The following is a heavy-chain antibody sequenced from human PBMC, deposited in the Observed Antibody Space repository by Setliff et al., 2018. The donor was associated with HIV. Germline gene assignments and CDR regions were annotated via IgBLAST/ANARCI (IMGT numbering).Heavy chain of an antibody. CDR2: IYHSGST. CDR1: GYSISSGYY. D-gene: IGHD3-3*01. CDR3: ARGLMSYNFWGGRNDYHYMDV. Sequence: SETLSLTCAVSGYSISSGYYWGWIRQPPGKGLEWIGSIYHSGSTYYNPSLKSRVTMSVDTSKNQFSLKLHSVTAADTAVYYCARGLMSYNFWGGRNDYHYMDVWGKGTTVTVSS. V-gene: IGHV4-38-2*01. J-gene: IGHJ6*03.